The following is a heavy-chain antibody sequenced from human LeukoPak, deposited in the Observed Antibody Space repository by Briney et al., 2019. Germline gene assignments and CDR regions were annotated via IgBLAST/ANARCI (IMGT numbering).Heavy chain of an antibody. V-gene: IGHV4-34*01. D-gene: IGHD5-18*01. J-gene: IGHJ4*02. Sequence: SETLSLTCAVYGGSISGYYWSWIRQPPGKGLEWIGEINHSGSTNYNPSLKSRVTISVDTSKNQFSLKLSSVTAADTAVYYCASRRGYSYGLPFDYWGQGTLVTVSS. CDR2: INHSGST. CDR1: GGSISGYY. CDR3: ASRRGYSYGLPFDY.